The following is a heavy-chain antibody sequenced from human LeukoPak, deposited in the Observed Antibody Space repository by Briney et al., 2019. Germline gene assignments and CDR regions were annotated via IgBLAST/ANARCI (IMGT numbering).Heavy chain of an antibody. CDR2: MNYNSGNT. CDR1: GYTFTSFD. CDR3: ARGRGTGVDYYYYMDV. D-gene: IGHD7-27*01. V-gene: IGHV1-8*01. Sequence: ASVKVSCKASGYTFTSFDNNWVRQATGQGLEWMGWMNYNSGNTGYAQKFQGRVTMTADESTSTAYMELSGLTSEDTGVYYCARGRGTGVDYYYYMDVWGKGTTVTVSS. J-gene: IGHJ6*03.